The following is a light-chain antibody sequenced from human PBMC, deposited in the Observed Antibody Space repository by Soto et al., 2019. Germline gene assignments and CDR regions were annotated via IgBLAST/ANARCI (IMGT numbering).Light chain of an antibody. CDR2: GIS. CDR1: QSGSGSQ. V-gene: IGKV3-20*01. Sequence: EIVLTQSPGTLSLSPGERATLSCRAMQSGSGSQLGWYQQKFGQAPRLLMYGISNRGTGVPVRFSGSGSGTDFTLTISGLEPEDFAVYYCQQYGTFPWTFGQGTKVEMK. J-gene: IGKJ1*01. CDR3: QQYGTFPWT.